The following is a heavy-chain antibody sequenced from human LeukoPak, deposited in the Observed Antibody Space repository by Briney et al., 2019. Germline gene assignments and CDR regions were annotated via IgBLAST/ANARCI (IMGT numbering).Heavy chain of an antibody. Sequence: ASVKVSCKASGGTFSSYAISWVRQAPGQGLEWMGWISAYNGNTNYAQKLQGRVTMTTDTSTSTAYMELRSLRSDDTAVYYCARGRLLQDAFDIWGQGTMVTVSS. D-gene: IGHD2/OR15-2a*01. CDR3: ARGRLLQDAFDI. J-gene: IGHJ3*02. CDR1: GGTFSSYA. CDR2: ISAYNGNT. V-gene: IGHV1-18*01.